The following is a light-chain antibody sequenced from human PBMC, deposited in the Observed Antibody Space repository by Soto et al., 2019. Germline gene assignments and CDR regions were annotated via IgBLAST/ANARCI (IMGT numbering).Light chain of an antibody. CDR3: QQSYSTLYP. CDR2: ASS. Sequence: DIRMTQSPSSLSASIGDRVTITCRASQNISIYLHWYQQKPGQAPKFLIYASSNLQSGVPSRFSGSGSGTDFTLTISSLQPEDFATYYCQQSYSTLYPFGQGTKLEIK. CDR1: QNISIY. J-gene: IGKJ2*01. V-gene: IGKV1-39*01.